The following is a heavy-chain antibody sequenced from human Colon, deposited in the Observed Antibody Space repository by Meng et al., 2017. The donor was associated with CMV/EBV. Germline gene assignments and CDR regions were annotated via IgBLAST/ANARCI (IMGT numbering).Heavy chain of an antibody. D-gene: IGHD4/OR15-4a*01. CDR1: GFTFTNYF. J-gene: IGHJ4*02. CDR2: INPNGIAA. Sequence: SCKASGFTFTNYFMHGVRQAPGKGLEYMGHINPNGIAASYAQRFRGRFTMTRDTSTSTVYMELSGLRSEDTAVYYCARESTMVTDYWGQGTLVTVSS. V-gene: IGHV1-46*01. CDR3: ARESTMVTDY.